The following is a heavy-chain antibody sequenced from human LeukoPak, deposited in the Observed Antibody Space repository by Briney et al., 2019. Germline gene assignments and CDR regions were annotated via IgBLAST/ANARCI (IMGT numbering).Heavy chain of an antibody. V-gene: IGHV3-53*01. D-gene: IGHD1-26*01. CDR2: IYEGDNT. CDR3: ARGHRGSYFFY. CDR1: GFIVSSSH. Sequence: GSLRLSCAASGFIVSSSHMSWVRQAPGKGLEWVSVIYEGDNTYYADSVKGRFTISRDNSRNTLYLQMNSLRAEDTAVYYCARGHRGSYFFYWGQGTLVTVSS. J-gene: IGHJ4*02.